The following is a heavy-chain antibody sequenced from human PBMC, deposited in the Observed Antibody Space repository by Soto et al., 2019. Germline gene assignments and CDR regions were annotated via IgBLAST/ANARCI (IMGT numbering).Heavy chain of an antibody. CDR2: INSDGSST. V-gene: IGHV3-74*01. CDR1: GFTFSSHW. CDR3: ASTPHYDILTGYSTFDY. D-gene: IGHD3-9*01. Sequence: HPGGSLRLSCAASGFTFSSHWMHWVRQAPGKGLVWVSRINSDGSSTSYADSVKGRFTISRDNAKNTLYLQMNSLRAEDTAVYYCASTPHYDILTGYSTFDYWGQGTLVTVSS. J-gene: IGHJ4*02.